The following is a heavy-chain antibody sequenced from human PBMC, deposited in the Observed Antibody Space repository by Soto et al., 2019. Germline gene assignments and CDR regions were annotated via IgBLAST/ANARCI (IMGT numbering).Heavy chain of an antibody. J-gene: IGHJ3*02. D-gene: IGHD6-13*01. Sequence: SVKVSCKASGGTFSIYAISCVLQSPLQWLDWMGGIIPIFGTANYAQKFQGRVTITADESTSTAYMELSSLRSEDTAVYYCARPRYHSSSWYLSWDAFDIWGQGTMVTVSS. CDR3: ARPRYHSSSWYLSWDAFDI. CDR2: IIPIFGTA. CDR1: GGTFSIYA. V-gene: IGHV1-69*13.